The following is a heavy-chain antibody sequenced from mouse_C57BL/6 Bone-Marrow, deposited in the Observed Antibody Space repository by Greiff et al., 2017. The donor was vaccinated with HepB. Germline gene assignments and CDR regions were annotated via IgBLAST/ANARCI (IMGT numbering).Heavy chain of an antibody. CDR2: IRLKSDNYAT. J-gene: IGHJ4*01. CDR1: GFTFSNYW. Sequence: VQLKESGGGLVQPGGSMKLSCVASGFTFSNYWMNWVRQSPEKGLEWVAQIRLKSDNYATHYAESVKGRFTISRDDSKSSVYLQMNNLRAEDTGIYYCTVVATRYYAMDYWGQGTSVTVSS. V-gene: IGHV6-3*01. CDR3: TVVATRYYAMDY. D-gene: IGHD1-1*01.